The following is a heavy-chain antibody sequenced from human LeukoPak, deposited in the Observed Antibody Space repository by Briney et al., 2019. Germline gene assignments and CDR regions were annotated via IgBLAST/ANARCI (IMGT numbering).Heavy chain of an antibody. CDR3: AREYSGSYYVILDY. Sequence: SETLSLTCTVSGGSISSYYWSWIRQPPGKGLEWIGYIYYTGSTNYNPSLKSRVTISVDTSKDQFSLKLSSVTAADTAVYYCAREYSGSYYVILDYWGQGTLVTVSS. V-gene: IGHV4-59*12. CDR1: GGSISSYY. J-gene: IGHJ4*02. D-gene: IGHD1-26*01. CDR2: IYYTGST.